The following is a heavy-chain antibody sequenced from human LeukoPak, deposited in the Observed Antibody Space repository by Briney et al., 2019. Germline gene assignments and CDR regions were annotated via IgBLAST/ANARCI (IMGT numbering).Heavy chain of an antibody. V-gene: IGHV1-69*05. J-gene: IGHJ5*02. Sequence: GASVKVSSKASGGTFSSYAISWVRQAPGQGLEWMGGIIPIFGTANYAQKFQGRVTITTDESTSTAYMELSSLRSEDTAVYYCARTHYYGSRPNWFDPWGQGTLVTVSS. CDR1: GGTFSSYA. D-gene: IGHD3-10*01. CDR3: ARTHYYGSRPNWFDP. CDR2: IIPIFGTA.